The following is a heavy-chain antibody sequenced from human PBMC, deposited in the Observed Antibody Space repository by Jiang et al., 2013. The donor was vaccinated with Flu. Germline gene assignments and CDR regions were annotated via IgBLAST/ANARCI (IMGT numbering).Heavy chain of an antibody. CDR1: GFTFNNYA. CDR3: VRGIGDY. Sequence: QLVESGGGLVQPGGSLRLSCSASGFTFNNYAMHWVRQAPGKGLEYVSAISNNGGNTYYADSVKGRFAISRDNSKNTLFLQMSNLRTEDTAVYYCVRGIGDYWGQGTLVIVSS. D-gene: IGHD3-16*01. CDR2: ISNNGGNT. J-gene: IGHJ4*02. V-gene: IGHV3-64D*06.